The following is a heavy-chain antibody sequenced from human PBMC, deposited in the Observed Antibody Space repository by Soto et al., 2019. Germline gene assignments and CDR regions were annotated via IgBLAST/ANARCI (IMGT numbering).Heavy chain of an antibody. V-gene: IGHV3-21*06. CDR1: GFTFSSCT. J-gene: IGHJ6*02. CDR3: XXXXXXXCHKNYGMDV. Sequence: EVHLVESGGGLVKPGGSLRLSCAVSGFTFSSCTMNWVRQAPGKGLEWVSSISPSSGHIYYADSVKGRFTISRDNAKNSLFLQMNSLRGXXXXXXXXXXXXXXXCHKNYGMDVWGQGTTVTVSS. CDR2: ISPSSGHI.